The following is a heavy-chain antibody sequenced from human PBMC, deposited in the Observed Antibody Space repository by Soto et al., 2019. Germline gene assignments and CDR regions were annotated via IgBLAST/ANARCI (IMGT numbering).Heavy chain of an antibody. Sequence: GASVKVSCKASGYSFTSHYIHWVRQAPGQGLEWMGIINPTGGGTSYAQKFQGRVTMTRDTSTSTVYMELSSLRSEDTAVYYCARESTLAYWGQGTLVTVSS. CDR3: ARESTLAY. CDR2: INPTGGGT. J-gene: IGHJ4*02. V-gene: IGHV1-46*01. CDR1: GYSFTSHY.